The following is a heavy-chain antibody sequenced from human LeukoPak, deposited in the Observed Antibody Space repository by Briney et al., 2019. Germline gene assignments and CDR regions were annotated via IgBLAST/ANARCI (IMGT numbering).Heavy chain of an antibody. V-gene: IGHV3-11*05. Sequence: PGGSLRLSCAASGFTFSDYYMSWIRQAPGKGLEWVSYISSSSSYTNYADSVKGRFTISRDNAKNSLYLQVNSLRAEDTAVYYCARVDCSGGSCYGPPDYWGQGTLVTVSS. CDR2: ISSSSSYT. D-gene: IGHD2-15*01. J-gene: IGHJ4*02. CDR3: ARVDCSGGSCYGPPDY. CDR1: GFTFSDYY.